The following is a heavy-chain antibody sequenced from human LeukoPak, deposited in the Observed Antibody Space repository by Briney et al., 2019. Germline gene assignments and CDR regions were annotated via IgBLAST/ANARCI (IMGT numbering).Heavy chain of an antibody. V-gene: IGHV3-48*03. D-gene: IGHD6-19*01. CDR2: ISSSGSTM. Sequence: GGSLRLSCAASGFTFSSYEMNWVRQAPGKGLEWISYISSSGSTMYYADSVKGRFTISRDNAKNSLYLQMNSLRAEDTAVYYCAKLDSSHHHNTNWFDPWGQGTLVTVSS. CDR1: GFTFSSYE. CDR3: AKLDSSHHHNTNWFDP. J-gene: IGHJ5*02.